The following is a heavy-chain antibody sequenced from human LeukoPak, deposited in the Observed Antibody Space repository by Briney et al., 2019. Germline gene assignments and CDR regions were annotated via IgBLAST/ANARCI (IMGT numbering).Heavy chain of an antibody. Sequence: GGSLRLSCAASGFTFSSYAMSWVRQAPGKGLEWVANIKQDGSEKHYVDSVKGRFTISRDNAKNSLYLQMNSLRAEDTAVYYCAFSGYYYVGAFDIWGQGTMVTVSS. J-gene: IGHJ3*02. CDR3: AFSGYYYVGAFDI. D-gene: IGHD3-22*01. CDR1: GFTFSSYA. V-gene: IGHV3-7*01. CDR2: IKQDGSEK.